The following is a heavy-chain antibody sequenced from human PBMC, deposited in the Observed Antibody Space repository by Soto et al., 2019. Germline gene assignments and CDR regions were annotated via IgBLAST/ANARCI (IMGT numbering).Heavy chain of an antibody. V-gene: IGHV1-69*11. CDR2: FNPILATA. D-gene: IGHD3-3*01. CDR1: GGTFNRYG. CDR3: AFRDFGVVIEPLHYFDY. Sequence: QVQLVQSGAEVKKPGSSVKVSCKASGGTFNRYGVSWVRQAPGQGLEWMGTFNPILATAHYAQRFQGRVTMTADESTSTAYMKLSSLRSEDTAVYYCAFRDFGVVIEPLHYFDYWGQGSLVTVSS. J-gene: IGHJ4*02.